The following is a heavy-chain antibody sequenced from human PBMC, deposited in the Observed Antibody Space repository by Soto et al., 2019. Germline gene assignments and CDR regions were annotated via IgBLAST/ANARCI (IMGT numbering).Heavy chain of an antibody. D-gene: IGHD3-16*02. J-gene: IGHJ5*02. CDR1: GYTFTYND. CDR3: ASMERFGSLNRFDP. CDR2: MNHGSGDT. Sequence: QVQLVQSGAEVKKPGASVKVSCKASGYTFTYNDVSWVRQATGQALEWMGWMNHGSGDTRYAQKFQGRGTMTRNTCIATTYTELNSLTSKDTAIYFCASMERFGSLNRFDPWGQGTLVTASS. V-gene: IGHV1-8*02.